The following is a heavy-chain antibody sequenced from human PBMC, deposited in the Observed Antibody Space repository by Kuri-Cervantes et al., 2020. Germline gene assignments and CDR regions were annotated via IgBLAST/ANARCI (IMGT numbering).Heavy chain of an antibody. CDR3: ASGGYDTSGFDY. CDR2: INPSGGST. CDR1: GYTFTSYH. V-gene: IGHV1-46*01. Sequence: ASVKVSCKASGYTFTSYHMHWVRQAPGQGLEWMGIINPSGGSTNYAEKFQSRVTMTRDTSTSTVYMELSSLRSEDTAVYYCASGGYDTSGFDYWGQGTLVTVSS. D-gene: IGHD3-22*01. J-gene: IGHJ4*02.